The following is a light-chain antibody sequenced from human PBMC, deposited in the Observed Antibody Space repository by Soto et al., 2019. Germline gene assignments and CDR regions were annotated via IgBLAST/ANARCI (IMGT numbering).Light chain of an antibody. Sequence: SSELTQPPSVSVAPGKTASITCGGNNIGSKSVHWYQQKPGQAPVLVIYYDSDRPSGIPERFSGSNSGNTATLTISRVEAGDEADYYCQVWDSSSDHRGVFGGGTKLTVL. V-gene: IGLV3-21*04. J-gene: IGLJ2*01. CDR2: YDS. CDR1: NIGSKS. CDR3: QVWDSSSDHRGV.